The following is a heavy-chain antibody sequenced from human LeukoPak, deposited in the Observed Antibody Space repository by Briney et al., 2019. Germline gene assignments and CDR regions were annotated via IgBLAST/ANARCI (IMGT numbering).Heavy chain of an antibody. CDR3: AKSNGYGLIDY. J-gene: IGHJ4*02. CDR1: GASISSSNYY. CDR2: IYSSVNT. D-gene: IGHD5-12*01. V-gene: IGHV4-39*01. Sequence: PSETLSLTCAVSGASISSSNYYWGWGRQSPGKGLEGIGNIYSSVNTYYNASLNSRVTMYIDTSKNQFSLKLSSVTAADTAMYYCAKSNGYGLIDYWGQGTLVTVSS.